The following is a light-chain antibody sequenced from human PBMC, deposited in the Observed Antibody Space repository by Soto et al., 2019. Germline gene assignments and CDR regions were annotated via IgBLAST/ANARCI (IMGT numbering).Light chain of an antibody. V-gene: IGLV2-23*01. CDR2: EGT. J-gene: IGLJ1*01. CDR1: NNL. CDR3: CAFVGARSYV. Sequence: QSALTQPASVSGSPGQSITISCTGTNNLVSWYQQHPGKAPKVVGYEGTKRSSGVSNRFSGSNSGGTASLTISGLQALGEASYFCCAFVGARSYVFGPGTKV.